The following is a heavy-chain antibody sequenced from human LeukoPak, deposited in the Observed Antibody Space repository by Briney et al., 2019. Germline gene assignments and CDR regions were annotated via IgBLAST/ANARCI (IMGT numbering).Heavy chain of an antibody. CDR1: GFTFSSHG. CDR2: IWNDGSDK. V-gene: IGHV3-33*01. CDR3: ARGCGGTPGCYIIDN. D-gene: IGHD2-21*01. Sequence: GGSLRLSCEASGFTFSSHGMHWVRQPPGKGLEWVAVIWNDGSDKYYGDSVKGRITVSRDNSKNTLYLQMDSLRVEDTAVYYCARGCGGTPGCYIIDNWGQGTLVTVSS. J-gene: IGHJ4*02.